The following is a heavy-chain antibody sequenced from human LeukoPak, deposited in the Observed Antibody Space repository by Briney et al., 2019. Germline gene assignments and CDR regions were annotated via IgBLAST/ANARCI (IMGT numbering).Heavy chain of an antibody. CDR3: ARDLGSGLVGSTWFDL. J-gene: IGHJ5*02. Sequence: SETLCLTCAVSGGSISSNSYYWGWIRQPPGKGLEWIGRIYCSGSTYYNPSLKSRVTISVDTSKNQFSLNLTSVTAADTAVYYCARDLGSGLVGSTWFDLWGQGTLVTVSS. CDR1: GGSISSNSYY. CDR2: IYCSGST. D-gene: IGHD1-26*01. V-gene: IGHV4-39*02.